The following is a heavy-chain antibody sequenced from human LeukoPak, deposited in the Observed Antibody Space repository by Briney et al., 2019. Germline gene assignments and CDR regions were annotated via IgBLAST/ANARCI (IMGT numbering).Heavy chain of an antibody. D-gene: IGHD3-9*01. CDR1: GGSISSSSYY. J-gene: IGHJ4*02. CDR3: ARDRRYFDWLLAFDY. CDR2: IYTSGST. V-gene: IGHV4-61*02. Sequence: PSETLSLTCTVSGGSISSSSYYWSWIRQPAGKGLEWIGRIYTSGSTNYNPSLKSRVTMSVDTSKNQFSLKLSSVTAADTAVYYCARDRRYFDWLLAFDYWGQGTLVTVSS.